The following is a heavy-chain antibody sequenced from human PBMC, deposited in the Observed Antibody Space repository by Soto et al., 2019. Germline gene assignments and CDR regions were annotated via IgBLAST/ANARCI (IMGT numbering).Heavy chain of an antibody. Sequence: SETLSLTCTVSGVSVTSYDYYWSWVRQPPGKGLEWIGSISYSGTTNYNPSLNSRVTISLDTSKKQFSMNLSSVTAADTAVYYCARDIVVAGRFGFWGQGTLVTVSS. CDR2: ISYSGTT. V-gene: IGHV4-61*08. J-gene: IGHJ4*02. D-gene: IGHD6-19*01. CDR1: GVSVTSYDYY. CDR3: ARDIVVAGRFGF.